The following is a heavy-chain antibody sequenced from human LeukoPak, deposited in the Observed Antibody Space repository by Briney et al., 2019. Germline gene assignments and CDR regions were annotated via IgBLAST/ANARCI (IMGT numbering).Heavy chain of an antibody. V-gene: IGHV1-46*01. CDR3: ARDNGLGSYHEFDY. J-gene: IGHJ4*02. Sequence: ASVKVSCKASGYTFTSYDINWVRQATGQGLEWMGIINPSGGSTSYAQKFQGRVTMTRDMSTSTVYMELSSLRSEDTAVYYCARDNGLGSYHEFDYWGQGTLVTVSS. CDR2: INPSGGST. CDR1: GYTFTSYD. D-gene: IGHD5-18*01.